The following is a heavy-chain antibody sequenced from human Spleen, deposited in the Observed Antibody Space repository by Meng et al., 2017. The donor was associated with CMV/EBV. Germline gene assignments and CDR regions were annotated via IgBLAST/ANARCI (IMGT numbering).Heavy chain of an antibody. J-gene: IGHJ4*02. CDR2: IKPDGSVK. Sequence: GESLKISCAASGFTFNIYWMSWVRQAPGKGLEWVANIKPDGSVKYYLDSVKGRFTVSRDNAENSLYLQMNTLRAEDTAVYYCARAGIAGAGDYWGQGTLVTVSS. CDR1: GFTFNIYW. CDR3: ARAGIAGAGDY. D-gene: IGHD6-13*01. V-gene: IGHV3-7*01.